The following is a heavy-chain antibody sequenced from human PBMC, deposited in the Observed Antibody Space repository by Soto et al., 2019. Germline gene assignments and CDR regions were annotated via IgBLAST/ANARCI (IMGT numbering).Heavy chain of an antibody. V-gene: IGHV4-31*03. CDR3: ASSLPESRRYFDS. J-gene: IGHJ4*02. Sequence: SETLSLTCTVSGGSISSGGYYWSWIRQFPGKGLEWIGYIYYNGKTYYNPSLQSRLTISEDTSKSQFSLRLTSMTAADTAVYYCASSLPESRRYFDSCGQGILVTVFS. CDR2: IYYNGKT. D-gene: IGHD1-20*01. CDR1: GGSISSGGYY.